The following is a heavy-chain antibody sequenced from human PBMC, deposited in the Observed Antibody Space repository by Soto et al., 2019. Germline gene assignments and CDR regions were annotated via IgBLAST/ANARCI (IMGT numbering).Heavy chain of an antibody. CDR3: ARVPLLADYFDS. CDR2: INWNGGST. Sequence: EVRLVESGGGVGRPGGSLRLSCAASGFTFEDHGLSWVRQAPGKGLEWVAGINWNGGSTVYAASVKGRFTISRDNAKNSLFVEVNSLRVEHTALYFCARVPLLADYFDSWGQGTLVTVSS. V-gene: IGHV3-20*04. J-gene: IGHJ4*02. CDR1: GFTFEDHG.